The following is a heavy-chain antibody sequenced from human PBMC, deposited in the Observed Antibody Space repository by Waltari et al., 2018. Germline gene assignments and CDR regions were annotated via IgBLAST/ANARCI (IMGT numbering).Heavy chain of an antibody. CDR1: GYTFTSYY. J-gene: IGHJ1*01. CDR2: INPSGGST. Sequence: QVQLVQSGAEVKKPGASVKVSCKASGYTFTSYYMHWVRPAPGQGLEWMGIINPSGGSTSYAQKFQGRVTMTRDTSTSTVYMELSSLRSEDTAVYYCARDRATMHLIAVAGTRYFQHWGQGTLVTVSS. V-gene: IGHV1-46*01. D-gene: IGHD6-19*01. CDR3: ARDRATMHLIAVAGTRYFQH.